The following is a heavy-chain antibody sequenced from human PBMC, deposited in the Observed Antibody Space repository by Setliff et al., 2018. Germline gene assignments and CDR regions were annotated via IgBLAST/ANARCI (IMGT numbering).Heavy chain of an antibody. D-gene: IGHD3-3*01. V-gene: IGHV1-18*01. Sequence: GASVKVSCKAADYTFLSYGLSWVRQAPGQGLEWMGWISAYTGKTDHAQNFQGRVTMTTDTSTSKGYMELRSLRYEDTAVYYCAKAPRLEWILPTFDYWGQGTPVTVSS. CDR3: AKAPRLEWILPTFDY. CDR1: DYTFLSYG. CDR2: ISAYTGKT. J-gene: IGHJ4*02.